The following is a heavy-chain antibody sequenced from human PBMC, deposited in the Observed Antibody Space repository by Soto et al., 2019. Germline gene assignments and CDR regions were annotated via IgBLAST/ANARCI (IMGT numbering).Heavy chain of an antibody. Sequence: QVQLVQSGAEVKKPGASVKVSCKASGYTFTSYGISWVRQAPGQGLEWMGWISAYNGNTNYAQKLRGRVTMTTDTSTSTAYMELRSLRSDDTAVYYCARDASHIYDFWSGWGGYWGQGTLVTVSS. J-gene: IGHJ4*02. CDR3: ARDASHIYDFWSGWGGY. CDR1: GYTFTSYG. D-gene: IGHD3-3*01. CDR2: ISAYNGNT. V-gene: IGHV1-18*01.